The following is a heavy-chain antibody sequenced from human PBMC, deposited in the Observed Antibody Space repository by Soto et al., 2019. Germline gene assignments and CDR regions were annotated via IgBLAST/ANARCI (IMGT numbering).Heavy chain of an antibody. CDR3: ARRAPLTYYYDSSGYYLNTLGAFDI. Sequence: GGSLRLSCAASGFTFSSYSMNWVRQAPGKGLGWVSSISSSSSYIYYADSVKGRFTISRDNAKNSLYLQMNSLRAEDTAVYYCARRAPLTYYYDSSGYYLNTLGAFDIWGQGTMVTVSS. D-gene: IGHD3-22*01. V-gene: IGHV3-21*01. CDR2: ISSSSSYI. CDR1: GFTFSSYS. J-gene: IGHJ3*02.